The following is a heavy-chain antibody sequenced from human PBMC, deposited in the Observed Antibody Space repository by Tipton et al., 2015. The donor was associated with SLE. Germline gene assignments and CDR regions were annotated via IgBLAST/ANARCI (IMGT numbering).Heavy chain of an antibody. CDR3: AGIAAAGIDAFDI. CDR2: TYNGNT. V-gene: IGHV1-18*01. J-gene: IGHJ3*02. CDR1: GYTFTSYG. D-gene: IGHD6-13*01. Sequence: QLVQSGVEVKKPGASVKVSCKASGYTFTSYGVSWVRQAPGQGLEWMGWTYNGNTNYAQNLQGRVTMTTDTSTSTAYMELRSLRSDDTAVYYCAGIAAAGIDAFDIWGQGTMVTVSS.